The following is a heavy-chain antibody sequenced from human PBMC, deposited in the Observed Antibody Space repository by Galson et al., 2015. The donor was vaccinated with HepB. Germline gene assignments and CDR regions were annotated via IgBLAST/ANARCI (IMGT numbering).Heavy chain of an antibody. CDR3: ARGITIFGV. CDR1: GGSFSGYY. Sequence: SETLSLTCAVYGGSFSGYYWSWIRQPPGKGLEWIGEINHSGSTNYNPSLKSRVTISVDTSKNQFSLKLSSVTAADTAVYYCARGITIFGVWGQGTLVTVSS. V-gene: IGHV4-34*01. J-gene: IGHJ4*02. CDR2: INHSGST. D-gene: IGHD3-3*01.